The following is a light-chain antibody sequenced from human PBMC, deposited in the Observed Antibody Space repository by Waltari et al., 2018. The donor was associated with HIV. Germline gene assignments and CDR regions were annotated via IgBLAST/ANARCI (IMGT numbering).Light chain of an antibody. CDR3: AAWDDSLSVV. Sequence: QSVLTQPPSASGTPGQRVTISCSRSTSNIGSNSVYWYQQLPGTAPKLLIYRNNKRPSGVPDRFSGSKSGTSASLAISGLRSEDEADYYCAAWDDSLSVVFGGGTKLTVL. CDR1: TSNIGSNS. CDR2: RNN. V-gene: IGLV1-47*01. J-gene: IGLJ2*01.